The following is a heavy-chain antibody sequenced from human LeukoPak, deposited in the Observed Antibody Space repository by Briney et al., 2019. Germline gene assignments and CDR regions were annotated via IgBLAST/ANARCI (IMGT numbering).Heavy chain of an antibody. CDR3: ARDSGTDDAFDI. D-gene: IGHD1-1*01. J-gene: IGHJ3*02. CDR1: GFTFSSYW. Sequence: GGSLRLSCAASGFTFSSYWMHWVRQAPGKGLVWVSRINRDGSSTSYADSVKGRFTIYRDNAKNTLDLQMNSLRAEDTAVYYCARDSGTDDAFDIWGQGTMVTVSS. V-gene: IGHV3-74*01. CDR2: INRDGSST.